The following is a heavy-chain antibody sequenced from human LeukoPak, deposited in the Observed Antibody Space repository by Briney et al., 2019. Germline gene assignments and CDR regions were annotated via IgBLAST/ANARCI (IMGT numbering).Heavy chain of an antibody. Sequence: GGSLRLSCAASGFTFSNYWMSWVRQAPGKGLEWVANIQQDGSEIYYVDSVKGRFTISRDNSKNTLYLQMNSLRAEDTAVYYCARAVADFDYWGQGTLVTVSS. V-gene: IGHV3-7*01. CDR3: ARAVADFDY. CDR1: GFTFSNYW. J-gene: IGHJ4*02. D-gene: IGHD6-19*01. CDR2: IQQDGSEI.